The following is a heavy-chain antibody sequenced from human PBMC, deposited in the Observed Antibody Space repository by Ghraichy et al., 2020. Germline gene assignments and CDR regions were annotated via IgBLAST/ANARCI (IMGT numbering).Heavy chain of an antibody. J-gene: IGHJ4*01. CDR3: ARGTLYGSGSLDLADY. V-gene: IGHV4-59*01. CDR1: GGSISGYY. Sequence: SETLSLTCTVSGGSISGYYWSWIRQLPGKGLEWIGYISYSGSTDYNPSLKSRVIISVDTSKNQFSLKLSSVTAADTAVYYCARGTLYGSGSLDLADYWGHHTLLTVSA. CDR2: ISYSGST. D-gene: IGHD3-10*01.